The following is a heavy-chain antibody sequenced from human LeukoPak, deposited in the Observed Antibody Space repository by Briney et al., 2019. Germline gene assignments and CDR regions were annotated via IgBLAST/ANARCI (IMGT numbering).Heavy chain of an antibody. CDR2: ISSSSNYI. D-gene: IGHD2-15*01. CDR1: GFTFSSYS. CDR3: AREACTGGSCYLDY. V-gene: IGHV3-21*01. J-gene: IGHJ4*02. Sequence: GGSLRLSCAASGFTFSSYSINWVRQAPGKGLEWVSSISSSSNYIYYADSVKGRFTISRDNAKRSLYLLMNSLRAEDTALYYCAREACTGGSCYLDYWGQGTLVTVSS.